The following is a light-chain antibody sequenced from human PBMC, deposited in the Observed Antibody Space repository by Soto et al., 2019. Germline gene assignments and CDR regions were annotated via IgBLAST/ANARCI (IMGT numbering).Light chain of an antibody. J-gene: IGKJ4*02. CDR2: LGS. CDR3: MQARQTPRT. V-gene: IGKV2-28*01. Sequence: DIVMTQSPLSLPVTPGEPASISCRSSQSLLHSNGYNYLDWYLQKPGQSPQLLIYLGSNRASGVPDRFSGSGSGTDFTPKISRVEAEDVGVYYCMQARQTPRTFGGGTKVEIK. CDR1: QSLLHSNGYNY.